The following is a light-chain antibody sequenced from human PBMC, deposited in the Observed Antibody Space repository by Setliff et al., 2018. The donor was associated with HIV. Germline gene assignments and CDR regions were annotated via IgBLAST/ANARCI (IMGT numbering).Light chain of an antibody. V-gene: IGLV1-40*01. CDR3: QSYDNSLSGHVV. CDR2: TNT. CDR1: SSNIGAGYD. J-gene: IGLJ2*01. Sequence: QSALTQPPSVSGAPGQRVTISCTGSSSNIGAGYDVHWYQQFPGTAPKVLIYTNTNRPSGVPDRFPGSKSGTSASLAITGLQAEDEADYYCQSYDNSLSGHVVFGGGTKVTVL.